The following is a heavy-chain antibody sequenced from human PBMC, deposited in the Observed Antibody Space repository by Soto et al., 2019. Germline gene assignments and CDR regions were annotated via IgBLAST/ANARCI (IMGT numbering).Heavy chain of an antibody. CDR2: ISYDGSNK. V-gene: IGHV3-30*18. J-gene: IGHJ5*02. D-gene: IGHD6-19*01. Sequence: QVQLVESGGGVVQPGRSLRLSCAASGFTFSSYGMHWVRQAPGKGLEWVAVISYDGSNKYYADSVKGRFTISRDNSKNTMYLQMNSLRAEDTAVYYCAKDFGSGWYRRWFDPWGQGTMVTVS. CDR3: AKDFGSGWYRRWFDP. CDR1: GFTFSSYG.